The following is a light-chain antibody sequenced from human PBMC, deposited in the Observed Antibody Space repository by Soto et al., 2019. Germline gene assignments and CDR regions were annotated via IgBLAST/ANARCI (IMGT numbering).Light chain of an antibody. Sequence: DIQMTQSPSTLSASVGDRVTITCRASQSISSWLAWYQQKPGKAPKLLIYDASSLESGVQSRFSGSGSDTEFTLTINKLQPDDFSTYHCQQYNRYSLTFGGGTKVEIK. CDR1: QSISSW. CDR2: DAS. CDR3: QQYNRYSLT. J-gene: IGKJ4*01. V-gene: IGKV1-5*01.